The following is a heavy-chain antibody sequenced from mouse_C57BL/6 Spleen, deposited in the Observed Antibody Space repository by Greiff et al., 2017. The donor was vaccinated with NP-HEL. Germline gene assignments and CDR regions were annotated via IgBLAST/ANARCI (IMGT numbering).Heavy chain of an antibody. Sequence: VQGVESGAELVRPGASVTLSCKASGYTFTDYEMHWVKQTPVHGLEWIGAIDPETGGTAYNQKFKGKAILTADKSSSTAYMELRSLTSEDSAVYYCTRGYYSNYYFDYWGQGTTLTVSS. V-gene: IGHV1-15*01. CDR3: TRGYYSNYYFDY. CDR2: IDPETGGT. D-gene: IGHD2-5*01. CDR1: GYTFTDYE. J-gene: IGHJ2*01.